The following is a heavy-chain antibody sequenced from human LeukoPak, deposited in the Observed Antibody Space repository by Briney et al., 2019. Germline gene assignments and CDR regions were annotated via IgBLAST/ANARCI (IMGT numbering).Heavy chain of an antibody. CDR2: ISSSSSYI. V-gene: IGHV3-21*01. CDR3: ARELQVVLMVYYYYYGMDV. CDR1: GFTFSSYS. J-gene: IGHJ6*02. D-gene: IGHD2-8*01. Sequence: GGSLRLSCAASGFTFSSYSMNWVRQAPGKGLEWVSSISSSSSYIYYADSVKGRFTISRDNAKNSLYLQMNSLRDEDTAVYYCARELQVVLMVYYYYYGMDVWGQGTTVTVSS.